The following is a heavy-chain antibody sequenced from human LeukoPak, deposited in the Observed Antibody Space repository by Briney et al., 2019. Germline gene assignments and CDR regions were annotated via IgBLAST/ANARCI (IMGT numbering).Heavy chain of an antibody. J-gene: IGHJ3*02. CDR1: GFTFSSYW. CDR2: IKQDGSEK. D-gene: IGHD2-15*01. CDR3: ARIVLGILMPQNAYDI. V-gene: IGHV3-7*01. Sequence: PGGSLRLSCAASGFTFSSYWMSWVRQAPGKGLEWVANIKQDGSEKYSVDSVRGRFTISRDNAKNSLYLNVNSLRDEDTAVYSCARIVLGILMPQNAYDIWGQGKMVTVSS.